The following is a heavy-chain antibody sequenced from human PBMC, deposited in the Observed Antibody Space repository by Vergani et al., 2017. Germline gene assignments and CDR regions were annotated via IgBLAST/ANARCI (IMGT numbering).Heavy chain of an antibody. J-gene: IGHJ4*02. Sequence: QVQLVESGGGVVQPGRSLRLSCAASGFTFSSYGMHWVRQAPGKGLEWVAVISYDGSNKYYADSVKGRFTISRDNSKNTLYLQMNSLRAEDTAVYYCARDEAVIAVAGPFFDYWGQGTLVTVSS. CDR3: ARDEAVIAVAGPFFDY. V-gene: IGHV3-30*03. CDR2: ISYDGSNK. D-gene: IGHD6-19*01. CDR1: GFTFSSYG.